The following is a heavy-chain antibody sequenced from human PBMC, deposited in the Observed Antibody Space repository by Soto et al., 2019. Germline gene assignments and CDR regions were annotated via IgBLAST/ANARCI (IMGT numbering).Heavy chain of an antibody. CDR3: ARDLWWYLH. V-gene: IGHV3-23*01. CDR2: ISAGSEGA. Sequence: EVQLLESGGGLIQPGGALRLSCVASGFTFSSHAMSWVRQAPGKGLEWVSSISAGSEGAYYADSVKGRFTISRANSNNTLYLQMNSLRTEDTAVYYCARDLWWYLHWGQGTLVTGSS. J-gene: IGHJ4*02. CDR1: GFTFSSHA. D-gene: IGHD2-15*01.